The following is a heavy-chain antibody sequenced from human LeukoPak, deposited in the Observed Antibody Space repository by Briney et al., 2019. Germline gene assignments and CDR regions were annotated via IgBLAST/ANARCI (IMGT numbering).Heavy chain of an antibody. CDR3: ARFACGDDCSIHY. D-gene: IGHD2-21*02. J-gene: IGHJ4*02. CDR1: GGSISSYY. V-gene: IGHV4-59*01. CDR2: IYYSGST. Sequence: SETLSLTCTVSGGSISSYYWSWIRQPPGKGLEWIGYIYYSGSTNYNPSLKSRVTISVDTSKNQFSLKLSSVTAADTAVYYCARFACGDDCSIHYGGQRTRLTVSS.